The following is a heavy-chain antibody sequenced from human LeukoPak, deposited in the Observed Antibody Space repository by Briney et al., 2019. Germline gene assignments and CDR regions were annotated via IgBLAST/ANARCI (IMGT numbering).Heavy chain of an antibody. Sequence: GGSLRLSWAASGFTFSRYWMSWVRQAPGKGLEWVANIEQDGSEKYYVDSVKGRFTISRDNVKNSLYLQMNSLRAEDTAVYYCAREFCSGANCYPMGAFDMWGQGTMVTVSS. J-gene: IGHJ3*02. V-gene: IGHV3-7*01. CDR3: AREFCSGANCYPMGAFDM. CDR1: GFTFSRYW. CDR2: IEQDGSEK. D-gene: IGHD2-15*01.